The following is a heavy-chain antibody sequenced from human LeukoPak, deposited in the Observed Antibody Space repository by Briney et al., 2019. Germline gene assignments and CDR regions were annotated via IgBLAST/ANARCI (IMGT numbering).Heavy chain of an antibody. V-gene: IGHV3-74*01. CDR3: IREVQVRASASLGL. Sequence: PGGSLRLSCAASGFSISGYWMHWVRQAAGEGLVWVSRMNSGGTTINYADSVKGRFTISRDNVDNTLHLQMNSLRVEDTAVYYCIREVQVRASASLGLWGQGILVTVSS. CDR1: GFSISGYW. D-gene: IGHD3-16*01. CDR2: MNSGGTTI. J-gene: IGHJ4*01.